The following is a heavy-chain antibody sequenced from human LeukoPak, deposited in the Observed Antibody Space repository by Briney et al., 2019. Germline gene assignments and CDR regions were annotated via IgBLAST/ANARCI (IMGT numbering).Heavy chain of an antibody. J-gene: IGHJ6*02. Sequence: GGSLRLSCAASGFTVSSKYMSWVRQAPGKGLEWVSVIYSGGSTYYADSVKGRFTISRDNSKNTLYLQMNSLRAEDTAVYYCARDDYYYGMDVWGQGTTVTVSS. CDR1: GFTVSSKY. V-gene: IGHV3-53*01. CDR2: IYSGGST. CDR3: ARDDYYYGMDV.